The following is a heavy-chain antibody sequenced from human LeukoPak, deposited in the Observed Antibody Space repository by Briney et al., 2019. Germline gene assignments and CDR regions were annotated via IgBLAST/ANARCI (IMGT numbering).Heavy chain of an antibody. J-gene: IGHJ5*02. Sequence: ASVKVSCKASGGTFSSYAINWVRQATGQGLEWMGWMNPNSGNTGYAQKFQGRVTMTRNTSISTAYMELSSLRSEDTAVYYCARGVHPYYCGGDCYSVSEALGSGFDPWGQGTLVTVSS. V-gene: IGHV1-8*02. CDR3: ARGVHPYYCGGDCYSVSEALGSGFDP. CDR2: MNPNSGNT. CDR1: GGTFSSYA. D-gene: IGHD2-21*02.